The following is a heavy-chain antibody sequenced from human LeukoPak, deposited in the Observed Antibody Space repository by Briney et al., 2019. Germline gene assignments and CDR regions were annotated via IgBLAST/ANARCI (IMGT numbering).Heavy chain of an antibody. CDR2: IYYSVST. J-gene: IGHJ6*01. D-gene: IGHD6-13*01. V-gene: IGHV4-59*01. Sequence: SETLSLTCTVSAGSISSYYWSCIRHRPGKGLEWSGYIYYSVSTNYNPSLKSRVTISVDTSKNQFSLKLSSVTAADKAVYYCARTSSSWRGYYYYYGMDVWGEGTTVTVSS. CDR3: ARTSSSWRGYYYYYGMDV. CDR1: AGSISSYY.